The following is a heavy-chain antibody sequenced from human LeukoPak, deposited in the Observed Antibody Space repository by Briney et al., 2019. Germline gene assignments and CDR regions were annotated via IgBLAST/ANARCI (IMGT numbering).Heavy chain of an antibody. CDR2: IYTSGST. CDR3: ARDAPYYYYMDV. CDR1: GGSISSGSYY. J-gene: IGHJ6*03. V-gene: IGHV4-61*02. Sequence: PSETLSLTCTVSGGSISSGSYYWSWIRQPAGKGLEWIGRIYTSGSTNYNPSLKSRVTISVDTSKNQSSLKLSSVTAADTAVYYCARDAPYYYYMDVWGKGTTVTISS.